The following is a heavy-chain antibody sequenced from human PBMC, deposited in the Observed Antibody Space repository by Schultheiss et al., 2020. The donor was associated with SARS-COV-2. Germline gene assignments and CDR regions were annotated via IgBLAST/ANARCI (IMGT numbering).Heavy chain of an antibody. D-gene: IGHD3-10*01. CDR1: GYTFLNYG. Sequence: ASVKVSCKASGYTFLNYGISWVRQAPGQGLEWMGWISSYNGNTNYAQKLQGRVTMTTDTSTNAAYMELRSLRSDDTAVYYCARQFWGFGDPLDYWGQGTLVTVSS. CDR2: ISSYNGNT. CDR3: ARQFWGFGDPLDY. V-gene: IGHV1-18*04. J-gene: IGHJ4*02.